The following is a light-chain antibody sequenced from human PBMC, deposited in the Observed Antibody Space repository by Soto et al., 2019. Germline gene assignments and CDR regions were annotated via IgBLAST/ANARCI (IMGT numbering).Light chain of an antibody. Sequence: QMTQSPSSLSASVGDRVTITCRASQSISGYLNWYQQKPGKAPKVLISGASTLHNGVPSRFSGRGSGTDFTLTISSLQPEDVATYYCQQSLSTLLTFGGGTKVDI. CDR3: QQSLSTLLT. J-gene: IGKJ4*01. V-gene: IGKV1-39*01. CDR2: GAS. CDR1: QSISGY.